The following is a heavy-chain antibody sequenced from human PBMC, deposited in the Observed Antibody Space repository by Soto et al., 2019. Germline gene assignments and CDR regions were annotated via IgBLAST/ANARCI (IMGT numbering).Heavy chain of an antibody. CDR1: GGTFSSYA. J-gene: IGHJ4*02. CDR2: SIPTSATA. D-gene: IGHD2-21*02. V-gene: IGHV1-69*13. CDR3: ARGRFVVVTEPYYLDY. Sequence: SAKVSCNASGGTFSSYAISWVRQAPAQGLEWMGGSIPTSATANYAQKFPGRVTITADESTSPAYMELSSLRSEDTAVYYCARGRFVVVTEPYYLDYWGRGTMVTVSS.